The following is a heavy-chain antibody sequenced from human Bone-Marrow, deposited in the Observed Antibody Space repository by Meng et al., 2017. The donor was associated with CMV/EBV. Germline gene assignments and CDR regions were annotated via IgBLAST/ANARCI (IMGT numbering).Heavy chain of an antibody. CDR2: ISAYNGNT. CDR1: GYTFTSYG. CDR3: ARGREGYCCSISCYTGFDY. D-gene: IGHD2-2*02. V-gene: IGHV1-18*01. Sequence: ASVKVSCKASGYTFTSYGISWVRQAPGQGLEWMGWISAYNGNTNYAQKLQGRVTMTRNTSISTAYMELSSLRSEDTAVYYCARGREGYCCSISCYTGFDYWGQGTLVTVSS. J-gene: IGHJ4*02.